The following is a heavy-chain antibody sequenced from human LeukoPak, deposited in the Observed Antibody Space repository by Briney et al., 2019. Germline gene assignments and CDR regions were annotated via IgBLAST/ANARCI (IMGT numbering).Heavy chain of an antibody. V-gene: IGHV1-58*01. J-gene: IGHJ5*01. CDR3: ASAFSTRGWFGY. Sequence: SVKVSCKASGFTFTSSAVQWVRQARGQRLEWIGWIVVGSGNTNYAQKFQGRVTMTRDTSTSTVYMELSSLRSEDTAVYYCASAFSTRGWFGYWGQGTLVTVSS. CDR1: GFTFTSSA. CDR2: IVVGSGNT.